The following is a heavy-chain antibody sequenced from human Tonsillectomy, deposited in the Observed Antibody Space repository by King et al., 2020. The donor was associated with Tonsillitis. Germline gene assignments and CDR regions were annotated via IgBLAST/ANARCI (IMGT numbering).Heavy chain of an antibody. CDR2: MSSGGSYI. J-gene: IGHJ1*01. CDR1: GFTFSDYY. Sequence: QVQLVESGGALVKPGGSLRLSCAASGFTFSDYYMSWIRQAPGKGLEWISYMSSGGSYIYYADSVKGRFTISRDNAKESLYLWMNSLGAEDTAVYYCARDHYDGSLAPSTARYWGQGTLVTVSS. V-gene: IGHV3-11*01. D-gene: IGHD3-16*01. CDR3: ARDHYDGSLAPSTARY.